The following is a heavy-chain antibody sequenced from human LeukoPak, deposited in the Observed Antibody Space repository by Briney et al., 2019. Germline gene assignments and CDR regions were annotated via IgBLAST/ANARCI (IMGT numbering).Heavy chain of an antibody. J-gene: IGHJ6*03. Sequence: SETLSLTCTVSGGSISSYYWSWIRQPPGKGLEWIGYIYYSGGTNYNPSLKSRVTISVDTSKNQFSLNLNSVTAADTAVYFCARPYYYYMDVWGKGTTVTVSS. CDR3: ARPYYYYMDV. CDR1: GGSISSYY. V-gene: IGHV4-59*12. CDR2: IYYSGGT.